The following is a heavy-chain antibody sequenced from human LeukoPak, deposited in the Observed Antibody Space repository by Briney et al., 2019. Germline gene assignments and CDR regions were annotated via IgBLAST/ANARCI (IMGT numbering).Heavy chain of an antibody. CDR1: GYTFTGYY. D-gene: IGHD5-18*01. Sequence: SSVNVSFKASGYTFTGYYMHWVRQAPGQGLAWMGRINSYSCCTHFAQKFQGRVTINRHTSIRTAYMALSGLRYDDTPGYLCPGEIQLCDYWGQGTLVTVSS. CDR3: PGEIQLCDY. V-gene: IGHV1-2*06. CDR2: INSYSCCT. J-gene: IGHJ4*02.